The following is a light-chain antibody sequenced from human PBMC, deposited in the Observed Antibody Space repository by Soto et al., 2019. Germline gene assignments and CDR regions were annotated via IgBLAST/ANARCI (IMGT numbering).Light chain of an antibody. CDR1: SSDVGGYNY. J-gene: IGLJ1*01. Sequence: QSVLTQPASVSWSPGQSITISCTVTSSDVGGYNYVSWYQQHPGKAPKLMIYEVSNRPSGVSNRFSGSKSGNTASLTISGLQAEDEADYYCVSFTTSRSYVFGTGTKVTVL. CDR2: EVS. CDR3: VSFTTSRSYV. V-gene: IGLV2-14*01.